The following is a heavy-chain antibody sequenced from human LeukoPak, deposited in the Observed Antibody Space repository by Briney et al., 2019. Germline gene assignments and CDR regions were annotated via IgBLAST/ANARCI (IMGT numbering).Heavy chain of an antibody. CDR1: GFTFTNYA. D-gene: IGHD1-26*01. CDR2: ISASGVMT. J-gene: IGHJ3*02. Sequence: GGSLRLSCAASGFTFTNYAMTWVRQAPGKGLEWVSSISASGVMTYYADSVKGRFTVSRDNSKNSLYLQMSSLRAEDTAVYYCARGRGNSGSFDSFDIWGQGTMVTVSS. V-gene: IGHV3-23*01. CDR3: ARGRGNSGSFDSFDI.